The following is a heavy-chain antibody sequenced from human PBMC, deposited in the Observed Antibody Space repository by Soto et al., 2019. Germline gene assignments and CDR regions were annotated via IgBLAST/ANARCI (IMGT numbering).Heavy chain of an antibody. CDR3: ARAGDGYNYLWYFDL. CDR1: GGSISSYY. Sequence: PSETLSLTCTVSGGSISSYYWSWIRQPPGKGLEWIGYIYYSGSTNYNPPLKSRVTISVDTSKNQFSLKLSSVTAVDTAVYYCARAGDGYNYLWYFDLWGRGTLVTVSS. D-gene: IGHD5-12*01. CDR2: IYYSGST. V-gene: IGHV4-59*01. J-gene: IGHJ2*01.